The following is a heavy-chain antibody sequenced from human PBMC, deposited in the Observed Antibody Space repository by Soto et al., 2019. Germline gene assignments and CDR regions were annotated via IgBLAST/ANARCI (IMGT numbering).Heavy chain of an antibody. D-gene: IGHD6-19*01. CDR1: GGSISSTNW. V-gene: IGHV4-4*02. CDR3: VRDSGNGWKDY. Sequence: QVQLQESGPGLVKPSGTLSLTCAVSGGSISSTNWWNWVRQPPGKGLEWIGEIDHSGSTNYNPSPKSRVTMSVDKPKDQFSLKLSSVTAADTAVYYCVRDSGNGWKDYWGQGTLVTVSS. J-gene: IGHJ4*02. CDR2: IDHSGST.